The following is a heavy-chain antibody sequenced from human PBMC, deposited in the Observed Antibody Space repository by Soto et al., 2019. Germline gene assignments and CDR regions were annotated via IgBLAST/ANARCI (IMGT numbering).Heavy chain of an antibody. CDR1: GFSLSTRGVG. V-gene: IGHV2-5*02. J-gene: IGHJ4*02. CDR3: IRVLWFGELF. CDR2: IYWDDDK. D-gene: IGHD3-10*01. Sequence: QITLKESGPTLVKPTQTLTLTCTFSGFSLSTRGVGVGWIRQTPGKALEWLAFIYWDDDKRYSPSLKSRLTITKDTSKDQVLLVMSNMDPVDTATYYCIRVLWFGELFWGQGTLVTVSS.